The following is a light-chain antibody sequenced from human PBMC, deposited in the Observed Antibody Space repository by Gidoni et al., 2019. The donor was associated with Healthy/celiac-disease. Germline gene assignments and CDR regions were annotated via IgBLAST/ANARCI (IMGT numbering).Light chain of an antibody. V-gene: IGKV3-11*01. J-gene: IGKJ4*01. CDR2: DAS. Sequence: PATLSLSPGERATLSCRASQMVSSYLAWYQQKPGQAPRLLIYDASNRATGIPARFSGSGSGTDFTLTISSLEPEDFAVYYCQQRSNWQVTFGGGTKVEIK. CDR3: QQRSNWQVT. CDR1: QMVSSY.